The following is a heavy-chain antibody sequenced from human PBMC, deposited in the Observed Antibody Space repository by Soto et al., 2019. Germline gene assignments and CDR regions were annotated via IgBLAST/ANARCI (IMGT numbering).Heavy chain of an antibody. D-gene: IGHD6-13*01. J-gene: IGHJ6*02. Sequence: ESLKISFKGSGYSLTSYWLSWVRQMPGKGLEWMGRIDPSDSYTNYSPSFQGHVTVSADKSISTAYLQWSSLKASDTAMYYCATYSSRPYGMDVWGQGTTVTVSS. CDR3: ATYSSRPYGMDV. V-gene: IGHV5-10-1*01. CDR1: GYSLTSYW. CDR2: IDPSDSYT.